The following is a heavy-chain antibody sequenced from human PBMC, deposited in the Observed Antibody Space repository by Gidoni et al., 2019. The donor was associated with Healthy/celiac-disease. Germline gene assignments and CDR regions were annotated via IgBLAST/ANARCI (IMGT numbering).Heavy chain of an antibody. V-gene: IGHV3-23*01. J-gene: IGHJ4*02. CDR2: ISGSGGST. CDR1: GFTFSSYA. Sequence: EVQLLESGGGLVQPGGSLRLPCAASGFTFSSYAMRWVRQAPGKGLEWVSAISGSGGSTYYADSVKGRFTISRDNSKNTLYLQMNSLRAEDTAVYYCAKEGGLWFGELLFVDYWGQGTLVTVSS. CDR3: AKEGGLWFGELLFVDY. D-gene: IGHD3-10*01.